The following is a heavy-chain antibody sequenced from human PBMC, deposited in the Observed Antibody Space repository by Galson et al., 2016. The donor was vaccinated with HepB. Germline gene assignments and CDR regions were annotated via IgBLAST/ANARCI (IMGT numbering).Heavy chain of an antibody. CDR2: THSGGGT. CDR3: GSDVGP. J-gene: IGHJ5*02. CDR1: GFTVYHNY. Sequence: FLRLSCAASGFTVYHNYMWWVRQAPGKGLDWVPLTHSGGGTYYADSAKGRSTISRDTSKNTLLLQMNSLRVEDTAVYYCGSDVGPWGPGTLVTVSS. V-gene: IGHV3-53*01.